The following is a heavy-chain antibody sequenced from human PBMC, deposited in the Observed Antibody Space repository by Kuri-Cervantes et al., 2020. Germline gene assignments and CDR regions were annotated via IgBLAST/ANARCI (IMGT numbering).Heavy chain of an antibody. Sequence: GGSLRLSCAASGFTFSSYAMHWVRQAPGKGLEWVAVISYDGSNKYYADSVKGRFTISRDNSKNTLYLQMNSLRAEDTAVYYCARRASSSDAFDIWGQGTTVTVSS. CDR2: ISYDGSNK. CDR3: ARRASSSDAFDI. CDR1: GFTFSSYA. V-gene: IGHV3-30-3*01. D-gene: IGHD6-6*01. J-gene: IGHJ3*02.